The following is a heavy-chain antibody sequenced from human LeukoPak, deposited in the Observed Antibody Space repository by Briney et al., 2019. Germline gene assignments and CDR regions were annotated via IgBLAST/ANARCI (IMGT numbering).Heavy chain of an antibody. CDR2: INHSGST. CDR1: GGSFSGYY. V-gene: IGHV4-34*01. Sequence: SETLSLTCAAYGGSFSGYYWSWIRQPPGKGLEWIGEINHSGSTNYNPSLKSRVTISVDTSKNQFSLKLSSVTAADTAVYYCARGPVVAATKVRSYGSNNWFDPWGQGTLVTVSS. CDR3: ARGPVVAATKVRSYGSNNWFDP. D-gene: IGHD2-15*01. J-gene: IGHJ5*02.